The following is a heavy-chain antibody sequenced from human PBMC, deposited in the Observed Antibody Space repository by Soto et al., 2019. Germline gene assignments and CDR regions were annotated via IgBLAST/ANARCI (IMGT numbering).Heavy chain of an antibody. Sequence: GGSLRLSCAASGFTFSSYAMSWVRQAPGKGLEWVSAISGSGGSTYYADSVKGRFTISRDNSKNTLYLQMNSLRAEDTAVYYCAIDSIVVLPAPPAYWGQGTLVTVSS. CDR2: ISGSGGST. CDR3: AIDSIVVLPAPPAY. V-gene: IGHV3-23*01. D-gene: IGHD2-2*01. J-gene: IGHJ1*01. CDR1: GFTFSSYA.